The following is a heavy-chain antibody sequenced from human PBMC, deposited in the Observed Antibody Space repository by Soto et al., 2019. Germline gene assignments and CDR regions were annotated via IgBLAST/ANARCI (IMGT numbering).Heavy chain of an antibody. CDR2: INSGGSLI. D-gene: IGHD3-10*01. CDR1: GFLFNEYE. CDR3: ARETSYGQSATIVGEF. J-gene: IGHJ4*02. V-gene: IGHV3-48*03. Sequence: LRLSCVGSGFLFNEYEINCVLQAAVKGLEWIAYINSGGSLIYYAASVKGRFTISRDNYKDSVYLQMNSLRADDTALYYCARETSYGQSATIVGEFWGQGTLVTVSS.